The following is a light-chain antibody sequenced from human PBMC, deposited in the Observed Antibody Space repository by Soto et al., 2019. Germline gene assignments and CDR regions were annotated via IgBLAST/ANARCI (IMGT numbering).Light chain of an antibody. V-gene: IGKV3-20*01. CDR2: GAS. J-gene: IGKJ2*01. CDR3: QHYGKSMYT. CDR1: QSVTSTY. Sequence: EIVLTQSPGTLSLSPGERATLSCRASQSVTSTYLAWYQQKPGQGPRLLIYGASSGATGIPDRFSGSGSGTDFTLTVSRLEPEDFAVYYCQHYGKSMYTFGQGTKLEIK.